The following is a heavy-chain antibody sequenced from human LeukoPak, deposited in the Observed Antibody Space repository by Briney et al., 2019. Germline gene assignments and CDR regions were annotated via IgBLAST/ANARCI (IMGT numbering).Heavy chain of an antibody. J-gene: IGHJ4*02. CDR1: GYTFTGYY. CDR3: ARYCSSTSCYSDY. V-gene: IGHV1-2*06. Sequence: GASVKVSCKASGYTFTGYYMHWVRQAPGQGREYMGRINPISGGTVYAQKFQGRVTMTRDTSITTAYMELTRLTSDDTAVYYCARYCSSTSCYSDYWGQGTLVTVSS. D-gene: IGHD2-2*01. CDR2: INPISGGT.